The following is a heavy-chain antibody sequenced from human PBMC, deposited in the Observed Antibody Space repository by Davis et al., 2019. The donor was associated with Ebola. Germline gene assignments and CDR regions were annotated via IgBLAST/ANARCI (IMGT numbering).Heavy chain of an antibody. Sequence: MPSETLSLTCAVYGGSFSGYYWSWIRQPPGKGLEWIGEINHSGSTNYNPSLKSRVTISVDTSKNQFSLKLSSVTAADTAVYYCARGQVGYCSSTSCYYYYGMDVWGQGTTVTVSS. J-gene: IGHJ6*02. CDR1: GGSFSGYY. CDR2: INHSGST. CDR3: ARGQVGYCSSTSCYYYYGMDV. V-gene: IGHV4-34*01. D-gene: IGHD2-2*01.